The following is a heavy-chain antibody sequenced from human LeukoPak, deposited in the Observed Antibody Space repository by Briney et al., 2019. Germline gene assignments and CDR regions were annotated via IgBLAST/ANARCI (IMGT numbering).Heavy chain of an antibody. Sequence: PSETLSLTCTVSGGSISSGGYYWSWIRQPPGKGLEWIGYIYHSGSTYYNPSLKSRVTISVDRSKNQFSLKLSSVTAADTAVYYCARTVGQQALDYWGQGTLVTVSS. D-gene: IGHD6-13*01. CDR2: IYHSGST. J-gene: IGHJ4*02. V-gene: IGHV4-30-2*01. CDR3: ARTVGQQALDY. CDR1: GGSISSGGYY.